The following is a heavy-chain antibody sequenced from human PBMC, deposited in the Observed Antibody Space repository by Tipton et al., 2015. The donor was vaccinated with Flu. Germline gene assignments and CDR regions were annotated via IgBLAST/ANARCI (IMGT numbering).Heavy chain of an antibody. J-gene: IGHJ6*02. CDR3: ARVVVVPAAIYYGMDV. D-gene: IGHD2-2*01. CDR1: GFTVSSNY. V-gene: IGHV3-53*01. CDR2: IYSGGST. Sequence: SLRLSCAASGFTVSSNYMSWVRQAPGKGLEWVSVIYSGGSTYYADSVKGRFTISRDNSKNTLYLQMNSLRAEDTAVYYCARVVVVPAAIYYGMDVWGQGTTVTVSS.